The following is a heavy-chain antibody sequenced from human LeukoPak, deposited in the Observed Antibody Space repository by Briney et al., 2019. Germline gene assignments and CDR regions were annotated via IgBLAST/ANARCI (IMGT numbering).Heavy chain of an antibody. CDR1: GYTFTNYY. J-gene: IGHJ4*02. CDR3: AREESGGYFDY. D-gene: IGHD2-8*02. CDR2: ISPTGSST. V-gene: IGHV1-46*01. Sequence: ASVKVSCKASGYTFTNYYMHWVRQAPGQGLERLELISPTGSSTNYAQKFRGIVTMTRDTSTTTVYMELSSLRSEDTAVYYCAREESGGYFDYWGQGTLVTVSS.